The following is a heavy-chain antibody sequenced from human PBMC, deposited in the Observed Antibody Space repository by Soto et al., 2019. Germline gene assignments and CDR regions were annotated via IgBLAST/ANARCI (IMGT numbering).Heavy chain of an antibody. Sequence: SETLSLTCTVSGGSVSSGDYYWSWIRQPPGKGLEWIGYIYYSGRTYYNPSLESRITISVDTSKNQFSLNLSSVTAAHSAVFYCVRAPRPLSPCVCFDPWGQGTMVTVSS. CDR1: GGSVSSGDYY. CDR3: VRAPRPLSPCVCFDP. V-gene: IGHV4-30-4*01. CDR2: IYYSGRT. J-gene: IGHJ5*02.